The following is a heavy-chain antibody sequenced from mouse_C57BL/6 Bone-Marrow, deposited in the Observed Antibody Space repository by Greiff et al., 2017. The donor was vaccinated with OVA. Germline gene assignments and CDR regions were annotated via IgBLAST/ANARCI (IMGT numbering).Heavy chain of an antibody. V-gene: IGHV3-6*01. CDR3: ARDYYGSRMDY. CDR2: ISYDGSN. CDR1: GYSITSGYY. Sequence: VQLQQSGPGLVKPSQSLSLTCSVTGYSITSGYYWNWIRQFPGNKLEWMGYISYDGSNNYNPSLKNRISITRDTSKNQFFLKLNSVTTEDTATYYCARDYYGSRMDYWGQGTSVTVSS. J-gene: IGHJ4*01. D-gene: IGHD1-1*01.